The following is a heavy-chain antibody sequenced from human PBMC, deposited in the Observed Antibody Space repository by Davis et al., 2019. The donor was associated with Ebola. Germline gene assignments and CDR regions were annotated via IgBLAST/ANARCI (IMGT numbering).Heavy chain of an antibody. Sequence: MPGGSLRLSCTVSGGSISSYYWSWIRQPPGIRQPTGRGLELLASIHSTGSTYYNPSLKSRVTISVDTSKNQFSLKLSSVTAADTAVYYCARITGTVDYWGQGTLVTVSS. J-gene: IGHJ4*02. CDR3: ARITGTVDY. CDR2: IHSTGST. V-gene: IGHV4-59*05. CDR1: GGSISSYY. D-gene: IGHD1-7*01.